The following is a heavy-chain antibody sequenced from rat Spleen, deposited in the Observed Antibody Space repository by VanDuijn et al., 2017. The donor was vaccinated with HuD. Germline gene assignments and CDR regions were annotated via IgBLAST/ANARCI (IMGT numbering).Heavy chain of an antibody. V-gene: IGHV3-3*01. CDR2: INSAGST. J-gene: IGHJ2*01. D-gene: IGHD1-2*01. CDR1: GYSITSSYR. CDR3: AREREYYYRGLDY. Sequence: EVQLQESGPGLVKPSQSVSLTCSVTGYSITSSYRWNWIRKFPGNKLEWMGYINSAGSTNYNPSLKSRISITRDTSKNQFFLQVNAVTTEDTATYYCAREREYYYRGLDYWGQGVMVTVSS.